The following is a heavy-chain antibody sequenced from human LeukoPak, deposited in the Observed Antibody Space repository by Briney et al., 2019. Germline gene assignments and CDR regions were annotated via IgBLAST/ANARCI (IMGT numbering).Heavy chain of an antibody. CDR2: IRYDEIKK. CDR1: GFTFRSYG. D-gene: IGHD1-1*01. V-gene: IGHV3-30*02. CDR3: ARGQTGTGDY. J-gene: IGHJ4*02. Sequence: GGSLRLSCAASGFTFRSYGMHWVRQAPGKGLEWVAFIRYDEIKKYYADSVKGRFTISRDNAKNSLYLQMNSLRAEDTAVYYCARGQTGTGDYWGQGTLVTVSS.